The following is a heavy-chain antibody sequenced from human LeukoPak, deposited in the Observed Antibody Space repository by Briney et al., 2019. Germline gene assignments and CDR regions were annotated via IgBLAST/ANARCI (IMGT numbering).Heavy chain of an antibody. Sequence: GGSLRLSCVASGFTFSSYGMSWVRQAPGKGLEWVSAISGSGGSTYYADSVKGRFTISRDNSKNTLYLQMNSLRAEDTAVYYCAKGWVTDRNYFDSWGQGTLVTVSS. CDR2: ISGSGGST. V-gene: IGHV3-23*01. D-gene: IGHD5-18*01. CDR3: AKGWVTDRNYFDS. CDR1: GFTFSSYG. J-gene: IGHJ4*02.